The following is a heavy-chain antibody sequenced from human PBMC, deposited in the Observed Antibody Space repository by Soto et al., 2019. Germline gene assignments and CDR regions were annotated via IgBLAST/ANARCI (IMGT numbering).Heavy chain of an antibody. CDR2: IYYSGRT. CDR3: ARNYGASFDY. Sequence: QMQLQESGPGLVKPSETLSLTCTVSGGSISSYYWSWIRQPPGKGLEWIWYIYYSGRTNYNPTLKRRVTMSVATSKNQFSLKLSSVTAADTAVYYCARNYGASFDYWGPGTLVTVSS. V-gene: IGHV4-59*08. J-gene: IGHJ4*02. D-gene: IGHD4-17*01. CDR1: GGSISSYY.